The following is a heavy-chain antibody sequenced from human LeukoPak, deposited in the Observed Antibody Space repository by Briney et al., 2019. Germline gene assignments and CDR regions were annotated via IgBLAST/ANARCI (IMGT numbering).Heavy chain of an antibody. J-gene: IGHJ4*02. V-gene: IGHV3-53*01. Sequence: GGSLRLSCAASGFTVSSNYMSWVRQAPGKGLEWVSVIYSGGSTYYADSVKGRFTISRDNSKNTLYLQMNSLRAEDTAVYYCARDVYISGWYFDYWGQGTLVTVSS. CDR3: ARDVYISGWYFDY. CDR1: GFTVSSNY. D-gene: IGHD6-19*01. CDR2: IYSGGST.